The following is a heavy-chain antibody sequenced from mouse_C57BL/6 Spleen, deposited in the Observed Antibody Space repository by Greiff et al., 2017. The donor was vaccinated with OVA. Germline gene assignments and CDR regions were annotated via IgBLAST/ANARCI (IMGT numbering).Heavy chain of an antibody. CDR1: GFSLTSYG. Sequence: QLQQSGPGLVQPSQSLSITCTVSGFSLTSYGVHWVRQSPGKGLEWLGVIWSGGSTDYNAAFISRLSISKDNSKSQVFFKMNSLQADDTAIYYCARMTGNLAPFDYWGQGTTLTVSS. J-gene: IGHJ2*01. D-gene: IGHD2-1*01. V-gene: IGHV2-2*01. CDR3: ARMTGNLAPFDY. CDR2: IWSGGST.